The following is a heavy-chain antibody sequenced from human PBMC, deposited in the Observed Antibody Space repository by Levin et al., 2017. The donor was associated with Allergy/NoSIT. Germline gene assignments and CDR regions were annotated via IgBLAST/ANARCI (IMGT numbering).Heavy chain of an antibody. J-gene: IGHJ4*02. CDR3: ARGLNYYGSGSYSPGY. CDR1: GFTFSSYG. V-gene: IGHV3-33*01. CDR2: IWYDGSNK. D-gene: IGHD3-10*01. Sequence: GGSLRLSCAASGFTFSSYGMHWVRQAPGKGLEWVAVIWYDGSNKYYADSVKGRFTTSRDNSKNTLYLQMNSLRAEDTAVYYCARGLNYYGSGSYSPGYWGQGTLVTVSS.